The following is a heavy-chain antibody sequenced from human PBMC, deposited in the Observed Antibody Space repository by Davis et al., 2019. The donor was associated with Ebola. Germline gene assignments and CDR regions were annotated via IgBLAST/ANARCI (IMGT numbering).Heavy chain of an antibody. CDR1: GGTFSSYA. Sequence: ASVKVSCKTSGGTFSSYAISWVRQAPGQGLEWMGWMNPNSGNTGYAQKFQGRVTMTRDTSTSTVYMELSSLRSEDTAVYYCARGGIAVAAPGAFDIWGQGTMVTVSS. CDR3: ARGGIAVAAPGAFDI. D-gene: IGHD6-19*01. V-gene: IGHV1-8*02. J-gene: IGHJ3*02. CDR2: MNPNSGNT.